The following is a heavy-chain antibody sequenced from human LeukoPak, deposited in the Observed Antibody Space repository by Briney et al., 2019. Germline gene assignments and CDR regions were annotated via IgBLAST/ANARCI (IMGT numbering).Heavy chain of an antibody. CDR2: INPYNGNT. Sequence: GASVKVSCKASGYTFTTYGISWVRQAPGQGLEWMGWINPYNGNTKYPQNFQGRVTMTTDTSTTTAYMELRSLRSDDPAVYSCARELYGRFDPWGQGTLVTVSS. V-gene: IGHV1-18*01. CDR3: ARELYGRFDP. D-gene: IGHD2-8*01. CDR1: GYTFTTYG. J-gene: IGHJ5*02.